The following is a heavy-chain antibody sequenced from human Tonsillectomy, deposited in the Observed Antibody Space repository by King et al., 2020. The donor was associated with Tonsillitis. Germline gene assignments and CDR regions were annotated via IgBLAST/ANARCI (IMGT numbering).Heavy chain of an antibody. Sequence: ESGGGVVQPGGSLRLSCAASGFTFSDYGMHWVRQAPGKGLACVASLSHDGSAKYYADSVKGRFTISRDNSKKKVYLQMNSLRVEDTAIYYCANLAIDSFDVWGQGTKVIVSS. CDR3: ANLAIDSFDV. CDR2: LSHDGSAK. V-gene: IGHV3-33*05. J-gene: IGHJ3*01. CDR1: GFTFSDYG.